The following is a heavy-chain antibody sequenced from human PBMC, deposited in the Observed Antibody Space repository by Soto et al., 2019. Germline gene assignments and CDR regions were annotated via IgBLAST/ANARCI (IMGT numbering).Heavy chain of an antibody. CDR2: IYSGGST. CDR1: GFTVSSNY. CDR3: ARDSINGSTAMVTGLFQH. J-gene: IGHJ1*01. Sequence: HPGGSLRLSCAASGFTVSSNYMSWVRQAPGKGLEWVSVIYSGGSTYYADSVKGRFTISRGNSKNTLYLQMNSLRAEDTAVYYCARDSINGSTAMVTGLFQHWGQGTLVTAPQ. D-gene: IGHD5-18*01. V-gene: IGHV3-53*01.